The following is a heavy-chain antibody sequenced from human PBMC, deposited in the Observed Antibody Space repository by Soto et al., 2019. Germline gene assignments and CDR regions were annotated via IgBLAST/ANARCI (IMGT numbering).Heavy chain of an antibody. D-gene: IGHD4-17*01. V-gene: IGHV4-59*01. CDR3: ARLYGDY. J-gene: IGHJ4*02. Sequence: SETLSLTCTVSGGSISSYYWSWIRQSPGKGLEWIGYIYDSGSTYYNPSLKSRLTISLDTSKSQFSLKLSSVTTADTAVYYCARLYGDYWGQGTLVTVSS. CDR2: IYDSGST. CDR1: GGSISSYY.